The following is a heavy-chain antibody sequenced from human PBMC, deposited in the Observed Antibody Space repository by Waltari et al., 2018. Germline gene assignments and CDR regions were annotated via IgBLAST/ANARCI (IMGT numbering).Heavy chain of an antibody. CDR2: ISGSADNV. J-gene: IGHJ4*02. V-gene: IGHV3-11*01. CDR1: GFTFSDYY. CDR3: ARRIETSGALGY. D-gene: IGHD7-27*01. Sequence: QVQLVESGGDLVKPGGSLRLSCVASGFTFSDYYMTWIRQAPGRGLEWVSYISGSADNVYYADSVKGRFTISRDNTKNSLYLQLNDVRSEDTALYYCARRIETSGALGYWGQGTLVTVSS.